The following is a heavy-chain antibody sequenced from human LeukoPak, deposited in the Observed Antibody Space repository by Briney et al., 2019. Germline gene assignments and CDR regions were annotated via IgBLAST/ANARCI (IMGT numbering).Heavy chain of an antibody. CDR1: GFTFSSYP. CDR2: ISGSGDTT. CDR3: AKLDGSGAGSSRPPIDY. J-gene: IGHJ4*02. Sequence: GGSLRLSCAASGFTFSSYPMNWVRRPPGKGLEWVSGISGSGDTTYYADSVKGRFTISRDNSKNMLYLQIKSLGAEDTAIYYCAKLDGSGAGSSRPPIDYWGQGSLVTVSS. V-gene: IGHV3-23*01. D-gene: IGHD3-10*01.